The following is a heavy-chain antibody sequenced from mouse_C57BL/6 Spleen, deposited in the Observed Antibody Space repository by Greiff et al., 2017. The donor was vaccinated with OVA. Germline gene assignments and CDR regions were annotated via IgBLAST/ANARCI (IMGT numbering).Heavy chain of an antibody. J-gene: IGHJ3*01. V-gene: IGHV1-42*01. CDR2: INPSTGGT. CDR3: ARKERAWFAY. Sequence: VHVKQSGPELVKPGASVKISCKASGYSFTGYYMNWVKQSPEKSLEWIGEINPSTGGTTYNQKFKAKATLTVDKSSSTAYMQLKSLTSEDSAVYYCARKERAWFAYWGKGTLVTVSA. CDR1: GYSFTGYY.